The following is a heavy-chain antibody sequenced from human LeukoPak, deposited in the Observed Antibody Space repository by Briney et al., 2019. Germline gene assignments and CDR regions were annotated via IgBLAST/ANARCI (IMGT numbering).Heavy chain of an antibody. D-gene: IGHD3-10*01. CDR2: IFITGST. J-gene: IGHJ5*01. Sequence: SETLSLTCTVSGGSVSTYYWTWIRQPAGKGLEWIGRIFITGSTNYNPSLMSRVSLSIATSKSQFSLKFRSVTAADTAVYYSARGDGSTMARGVSRYGWFDSWGQGALVTVSS. CDR1: GGSVSTYY. CDR3: ARGDGSTMARGVSRYGWFDS. V-gene: IGHV4-4*07.